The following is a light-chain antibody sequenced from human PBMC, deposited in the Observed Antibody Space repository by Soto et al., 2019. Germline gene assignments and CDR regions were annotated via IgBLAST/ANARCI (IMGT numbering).Light chain of an antibody. CDR2: KAS. CDR1: QNINSW. CDR3: QQYNSDWT. V-gene: IGKV1-5*03. Sequence: DIQMTQSPSTLSASVGDRVTITCRASQNINSWLAWYQQRPGKAPKLLIYKASSLESGVPSRFSGSGSGTEFTLTISRLQPDDFATYYCQQYNSDWTFGQGTKVEIK. J-gene: IGKJ1*01.